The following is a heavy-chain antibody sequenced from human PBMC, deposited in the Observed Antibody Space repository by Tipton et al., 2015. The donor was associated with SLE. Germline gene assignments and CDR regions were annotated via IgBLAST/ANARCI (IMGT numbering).Heavy chain of an antibody. V-gene: IGHV4-4*08. CDR1: GGSISDNF. D-gene: IGHD6-13*01. Sequence: GLVKPSETLSLICTVSGGSISDNFWTWIRQSPGKGLEWIGHIYAAGSTKYNPSLNSRVTISGDIFKNQFSLKLTSVTAADTAVYFCARAPGSWPYYYHYMDIWGKGTTVTVSS. CDR2: IYAAGST. CDR3: ARAPGSWPYYYHYMDI. J-gene: IGHJ6*03.